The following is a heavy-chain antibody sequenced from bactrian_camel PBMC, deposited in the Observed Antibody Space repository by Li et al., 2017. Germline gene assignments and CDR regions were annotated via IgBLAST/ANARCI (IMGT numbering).Heavy chain of an antibody. D-gene: IGHD6*01. J-gene: IGHJ6*01. CDR1: GFSYNRYC. CDR3: APGCTIVEVSDFGP. Sequence: HVQLVESGGGSVQAGGSLRLSCEASGFSYNRYCMGWFRQAPGKEREGIAAIYPHDSGTINIYYATSVMGRFTISQGNSKSTVYLQMDNLKPEDTAMYYCAPGCTIVEVSDFGPWGQGTQVTVS. V-gene: IGHV3S6*01. CDR2: IYPHDSGTINI.